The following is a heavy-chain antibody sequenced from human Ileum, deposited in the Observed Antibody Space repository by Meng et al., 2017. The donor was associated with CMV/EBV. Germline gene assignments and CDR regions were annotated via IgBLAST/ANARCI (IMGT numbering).Heavy chain of an antibody. CDR1: CGSVSGYH. CDR2: INYRGNT. D-gene: IGHD5-24*01. CDR3: ARGRRDGYNNPPLDS. Sequence: QVQQTHEGVGLLRPSGTLARICAGYCGSVSGYHWIGIRQPQGKGLEWIGEINYRGNTNYNPSLKSRVTISVDTSKNQFSLKLSSVTAADTAVYYCARGRRDGYNNPPLDSWGQGTLVTVSS. V-gene: IGHV4-34*02. J-gene: IGHJ5*01.